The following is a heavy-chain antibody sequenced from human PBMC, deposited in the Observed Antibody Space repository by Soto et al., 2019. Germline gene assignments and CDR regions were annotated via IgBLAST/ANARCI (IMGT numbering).Heavy chain of an antibody. J-gene: IGHJ5*02. V-gene: IGHV3-23*01. CDR3: AKCPLRTNGVCANWFDP. D-gene: IGHD2-8*01. Sequence: GGSLRLSCAASGFTFSSYAMSWVRQAPGKGLEWVSAISGSGGSTYYADSVKGRFTISRDNSKNTLYLQMNSLRAEDTAVYYCAKCPLRTNGVCANWFDPWGQGTLVTVSS. CDR2: ISGSGGST. CDR1: GFTFSSYA.